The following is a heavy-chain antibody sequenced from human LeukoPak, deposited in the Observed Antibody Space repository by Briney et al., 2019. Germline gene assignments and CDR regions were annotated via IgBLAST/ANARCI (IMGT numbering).Heavy chain of an antibody. CDR1: GGTFNSYA. V-gene: IGHV1-69*06. CDR3: ARSGRGTYYYFDL. J-gene: IGHJ4*02. Sequence: ASVKVSCKASGGTFNSYAISWVRQAPGQGLEWMGGIIPIFGTANYAQKFQGRVTITADKSTSTAYMELRSLTSDDTAMYYCARSGRGTYYYFDLWGQGTLVTVSS. D-gene: IGHD5-12*01. CDR2: IIPIFGTA.